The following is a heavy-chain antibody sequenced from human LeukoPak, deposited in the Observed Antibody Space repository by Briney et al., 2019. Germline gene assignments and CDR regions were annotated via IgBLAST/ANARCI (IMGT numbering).Heavy chain of an antibody. V-gene: IGHV3-21*04. D-gene: IGHD3-10*01. CDR2: ISSSPPYI. CDR3: ARDSMVRGVMRGIGMDV. J-gene: IGHJ6*02. CDR1: GFPFGTYS. Sequence: GGSLRLSCAASGFPFGTYSMNWVRQAPGKGLEWVSSISSSPPYIFYADSVKGRFTISRDNAKNSLYLQMNSLRAEDTALYHCARDSMVRGVMRGIGMDVWGQGTTVTVSS.